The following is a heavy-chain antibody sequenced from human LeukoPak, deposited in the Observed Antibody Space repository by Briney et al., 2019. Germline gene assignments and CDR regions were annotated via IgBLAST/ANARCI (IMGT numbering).Heavy chain of an antibody. J-gene: IGHJ4*02. Sequence: PSETQSLTCAVSGGSISSSNWWSWVRQPPGKGLEWIGEIYHSGSTNYNPSLKSRVTISVDKSKNQFSLKLGSVTAADTAVYYCARVGYSSGWRVDYWGQGTLVTVSS. V-gene: IGHV4-4*02. CDR3: ARVGYSSGWRVDY. CDR2: IYHSGST. CDR1: GGSISSSNW. D-gene: IGHD6-19*01.